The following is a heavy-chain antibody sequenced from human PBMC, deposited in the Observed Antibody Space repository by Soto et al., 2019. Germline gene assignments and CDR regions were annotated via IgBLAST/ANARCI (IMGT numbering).Heavy chain of an antibody. CDR1: GGSISSDY. CDR2: IHYSGST. J-gene: IGHJ6*03. D-gene: IGHD3-10*01. Sequence: SETLSLTCNVSGGSISSDYWSWIRQLPGKELEWIGFIHYSGSTTYNPSLKSRVTISVDTSKNQFSLKLSSVTAADTAVYYCARLGLMVRGVPNYYYYMDVWGKGTTVTVSS. V-gene: IGHV4-59*08. CDR3: ARLGLMVRGVPNYYYYMDV.